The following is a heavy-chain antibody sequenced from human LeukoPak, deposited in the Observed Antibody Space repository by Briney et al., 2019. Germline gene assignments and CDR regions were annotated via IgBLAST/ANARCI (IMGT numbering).Heavy chain of an antibody. CDR2: ISWDSGSI. J-gene: IGHJ4*02. D-gene: IGHD2-2*01. Sequence: GGSLRLSCAASGFTFDDYAMHWVRQAPGKGLEWVSGISWDSGSIGYADSVKGRFTISRDNAKNSLYLQMNSLRAEDTALYYCAKGYCSSTSCYCAYWGQGTLVTVSS. CDR3: AKGYCSSTSCYCAY. V-gene: IGHV3-9*01. CDR1: GFTFDDYA.